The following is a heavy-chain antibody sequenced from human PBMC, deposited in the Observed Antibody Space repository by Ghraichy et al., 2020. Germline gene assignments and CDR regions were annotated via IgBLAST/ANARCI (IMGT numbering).Heavy chain of an antibody. J-gene: IGHJ4*02. CDR2: FGGDPRIT. Sequence: GGSLRLSCAASGFNFRSYAMSWVRQAPGKGLEWVTGFGGDPRITYYAASVKGRFTISRDNSRNTLYLQMNGLRVEDTALYYCAKEGQIGVAGFDCWGQGTLVTVSS. CDR1: GFNFRSYA. CDR3: AKEGQIGVAGFDC. D-gene: IGHD6-19*01. V-gene: IGHV3-23*01.